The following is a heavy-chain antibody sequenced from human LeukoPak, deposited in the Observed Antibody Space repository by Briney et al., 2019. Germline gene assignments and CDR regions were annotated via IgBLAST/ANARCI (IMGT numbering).Heavy chain of an antibody. Sequence: SSQTLSLTCTVSGGSISSGSYYWSWIRQPAGKGLEWIGRIYTSGSTNYNPSLKSRVTISVDTSKNQFSLKLSSVTAADTAVYYCARESGDGYNYPSPWGQGTLVTVSS. CDR3: ARESGDGYNYPSP. CDR1: GGSISSGSYY. J-gene: IGHJ5*02. D-gene: IGHD5-24*01. CDR2: IYTSGST. V-gene: IGHV4-61*02.